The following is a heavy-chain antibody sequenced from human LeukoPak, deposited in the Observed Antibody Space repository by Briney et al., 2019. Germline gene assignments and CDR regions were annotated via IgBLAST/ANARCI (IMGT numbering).Heavy chain of an antibody. CDR1: GGSISSGSYY. CDR3: ARYRTRDDYSNPFDY. J-gene: IGHJ4*02. Sequence: SETLSLTCTVSGGSISSGSYYWSWIRQPAGKGLEWIGRIYTSGSTNYSPSLKSRVTISVDTSKNQFSLKLSSVTAADTAVYYCARYRTRDDYSNPFDYWGQGTLVTVSS. V-gene: IGHV4-61*02. D-gene: IGHD4-11*01. CDR2: IYTSGST.